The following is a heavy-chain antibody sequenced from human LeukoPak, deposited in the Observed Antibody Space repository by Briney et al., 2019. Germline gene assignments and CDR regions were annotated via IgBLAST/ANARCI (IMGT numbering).Heavy chain of an antibody. Sequence: PGGSLRLSCAASGFTFSSYGMHWVRQAPGKGLEWVAVISYDGSNKYYADSVKGRFTISRDNSKNTLYLQMNSLRAEDTAVYYCAKDREWELWNWFDPWGQGTLVTVSS. V-gene: IGHV3-30*18. J-gene: IGHJ5*02. D-gene: IGHD1-26*01. CDR2: ISYDGSNK. CDR1: GFTFSSYG. CDR3: AKDREWELWNWFDP.